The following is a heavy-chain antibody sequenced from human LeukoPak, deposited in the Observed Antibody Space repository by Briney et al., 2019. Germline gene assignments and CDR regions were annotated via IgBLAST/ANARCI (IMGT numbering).Heavy chain of an antibody. CDR2: IRYDGSNK. J-gene: IGHJ4*02. V-gene: IGHV3-30*02. CDR1: GFIFSSYG. D-gene: IGHD2-15*01. CDR3: AKTLPPVDRIGHIFDY. Sequence: GGSLRLSCAASGFIFSSYGMHWVRQAPGKGLEWVAFIRYDGSNKYYADSVKGRFTISRDNSKNTLYLQMNSLRAEDTAVYYCAKTLPPVDRIGHIFDYWGQGTLVTVSA.